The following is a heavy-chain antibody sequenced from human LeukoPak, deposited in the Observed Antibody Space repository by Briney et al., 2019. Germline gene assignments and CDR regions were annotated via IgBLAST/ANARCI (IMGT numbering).Heavy chain of an antibody. V-gene: IGHV3-23*01. CDR3: AKRITMVRGVTHYFDY. D-gene: IGHD3-10*01. J-gene: IGHJ4*02. Sequence: GGSLRLSCAASGFTFSSYAMSWVRQAPGKGLEWVSVLSGSGGSIYYADSVKGRFTISRDNSKNTLYLQMNSLRAEDTAVYYCAKRITMVRGVTHYFDYWGQGTLVTVSS. CDR1: GFTFSSYA. CDR2: LSGSGGSI.